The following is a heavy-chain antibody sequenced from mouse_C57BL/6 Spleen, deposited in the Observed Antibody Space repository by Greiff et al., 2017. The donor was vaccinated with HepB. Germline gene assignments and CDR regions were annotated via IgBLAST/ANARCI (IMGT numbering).Heavy chain of an antibody. J-gene: IGHJ3*01. CDR1: GYTFTSYT. V-gene: IGHV1-4*01. Sequence: VQLQQSGAELARPGASVKMSCKASGYTFTSYTMHWVKQRPGQGLEWIGYINPSSGYTKYNQKFKDKATLTADKSSSTAYMQLSSQTSEDSAVYYCARSRGIYYSNYAPAWFTYWGQGTLVTVSA. CDR3: ARSRGIYYSNYAPAWFTY. D-gene: IGHD2-5*01. CDR2: INPSSGYT.